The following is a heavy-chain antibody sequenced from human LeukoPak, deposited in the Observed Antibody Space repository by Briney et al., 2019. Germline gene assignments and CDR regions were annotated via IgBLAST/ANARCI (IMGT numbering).Heavy chain of an antibody. Sequence: SETLSLTCTVSGGSISSGSYYWSWIRQPAGKGLEWIGRIYTSGSTNYNPSLKSRVTISVDTSKNQFSLKLSSVTAADTAVYYCARDGNYYGPLQYGMDVWGQGTTVTVSS. J-gene: IGHJ6*02. CDR2: IYTSGST. D-gene: IGHD3-10*01. CDR1: GGSISSGSYY. CDR3: ARDGNYYGPLQYGMDV. V-gene: IGHV4-61*02.